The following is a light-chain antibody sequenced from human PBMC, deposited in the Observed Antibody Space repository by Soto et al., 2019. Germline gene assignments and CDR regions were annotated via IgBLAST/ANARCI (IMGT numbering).Light chain of an antibody. CDR3: QQSYSTPFT. Sequence: IQMTQTPSSLSASVGESVTITCRAGQDIFSSLNWYQHKPGKAPKLLIYATSNLQSGVPSRFSGSGSGTDFTLTISSLQPEDFATYYCQQSYSTPFTFGQGTLLEI. CDR2: ATS. J-gene: IGKJ5*01. CDR1: QDIFSS. V-gene: IGKV1-39*01.